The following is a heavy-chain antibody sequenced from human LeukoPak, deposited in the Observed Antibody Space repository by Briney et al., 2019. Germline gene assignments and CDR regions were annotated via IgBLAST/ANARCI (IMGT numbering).Heavy chain of an antibody. V-gene: IGHV3-30*03. CDR3: ARDPPPLVLLWFGEPYGMDV. D-gene: IGHD3-10*01. J-gene: IGHJ6*02. Sequence: GGSLRLSCAASGFTFSSYGMHWVRQAPGKGLEWVAVISYDGSNKYYADSVKGRFTISRDNSKNTLYLQMNSLRAEDTAVYYCARDPPPLVLLWFGEPYGMDVWGQGTTVTVSS. CDR2: ISYDGSNK. CDR1: GFTFSSYG.